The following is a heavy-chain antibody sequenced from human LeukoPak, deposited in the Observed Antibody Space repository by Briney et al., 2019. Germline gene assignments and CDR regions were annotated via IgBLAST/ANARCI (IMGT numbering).Heavy chain of an antibody. J-gene: IGHJ6*02. V-gene: IGHV1-2*02. Sequence: GASVKVSCKASGYTFTSYYMHWVRQAPGQGLEWMGWINPNSGGTNYAQKFQGRVTMTRDTSISTAYMELSRLRSDDTAVYYCARGYYDSSGYPSGGMDVWGQGTTVTVSS. CDR2: INPNSGGT. CDR3: ARGYYDSSGYPSGGMDV. D-gene: IGHD3-22*01. CDR1: GYTFTSYY.